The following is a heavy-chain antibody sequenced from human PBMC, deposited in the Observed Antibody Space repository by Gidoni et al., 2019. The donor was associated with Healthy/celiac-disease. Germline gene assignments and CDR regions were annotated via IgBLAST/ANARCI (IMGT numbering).Heavy chain of an antibody. CDR2: ISSSSSYT. CDR1: GFTFSDYY. Sequence: QVQLVESGGGLVKPGGSLRLSCAASGFTFSDYYKSWIRQAPGKGLEWVSYISSSSSYTNNADSVKGRFTISRDNAKNSLYLQMNSLRAEDTAVYYCARAHRGYGSGEADNWFDPWGQGTLVTVSS. D-gene: IGHD3-10*01. CDR3: ARAHRGYGSGEADNWFDP. V-gene: IGHV3-11*05. J-gene: IGHJ5*02.